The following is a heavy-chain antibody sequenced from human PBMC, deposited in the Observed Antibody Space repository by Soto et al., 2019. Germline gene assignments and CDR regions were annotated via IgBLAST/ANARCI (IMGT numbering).Heavy chain of an antibody. Sequence: HXESLNISCKGSGYSFTSYWIGWVRQMPGKGLEWMGIIYPGDSDTRYSPSFQGQVTVSADKSISTAYLQWSSLKASDTAMYYCASLRSSLDAFDIWGQGPMVTVSS. D-gene: IGHD6-13*01. CDR1: GYSFTSYW. CDR2: IYPGDSDT. CDR3: ASLRSSLDAFDI. J-gene: IGHJ3*02. V-gene: IGHV5-51*01.